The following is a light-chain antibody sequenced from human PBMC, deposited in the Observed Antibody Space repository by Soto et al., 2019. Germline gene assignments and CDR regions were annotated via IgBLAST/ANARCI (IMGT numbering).Light chain of an antibody. CDR1: QDINNF. CDR2: AAS. J-gene: IGKJ5*01. V-gene: IGKV1-16*01. Sequence: DIQMTQSPSSLSASVGGRVTITCRASQDINNFLAWFQQKPGRAPKTLIFAASRLHSGIPSRFSGSGSGTTFTLTISSLQPEDLGTYYCQHYDGYPQTFGQGTRLEIK. CDR3: QHYDGYPQT.